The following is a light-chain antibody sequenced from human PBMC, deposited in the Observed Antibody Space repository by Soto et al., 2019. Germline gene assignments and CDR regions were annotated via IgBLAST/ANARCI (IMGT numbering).Light chain of an antibody. V-gene: IGLV2-14*03. CDR1: SSDVGGYND. CDR2: DVS. Sequence: QSALTQPASVSGSPGQSITISCTGTSSDVGGYNDVSWYQQHPGKAPKLMIYDVSARPSGVSDRFSGSKSGNTASLTISGLRAEEEADYYCCSCTGSRNPVVFGGGTKLTVL. J-gene: IGLJ2*01. CDR3: CSCTGSRNPVV.